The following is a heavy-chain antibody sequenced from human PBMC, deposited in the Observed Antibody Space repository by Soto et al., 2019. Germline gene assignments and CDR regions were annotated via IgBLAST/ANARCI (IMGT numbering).Heavy chain of an antibody. D-gene: IGHD6-19*01. CDR2: IKQDGGDT. V-gene: IGHV3-7*01. J-gene: IGHJ6*02. CDR1: GFTFSTYW. CDR3: ARLYPGSGWPYHYYGMDV. Sequence: HPVGSLRLSCAASGFTFSTYWMSWVRQAPGKGLEWVAKIKQDGGDTYYVDSVKGRFTISRDNDENSVYLQMNSLRAEDTAVYYCARLYPGSGWPYHYYGMDVWGQGTTVTVSS.